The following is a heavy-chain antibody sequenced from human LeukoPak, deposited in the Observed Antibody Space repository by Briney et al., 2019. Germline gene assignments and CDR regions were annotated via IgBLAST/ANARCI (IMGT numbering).Heavy chain of an antibody. CDR1: GGSSSSSNW. V-gene: IGHV4-4*02. D-gene: IGHD3-9*01. J-gene: IGHJ6*02. CDR2: IDHSGRT. CDR3: ARGRGLRYFDWSDYYYYYGMDV. Sequence: SETLSLTCAVSGGSSSSSNWWNWVRQPPGKGLEWIGEIDHSGRTNYNPSLKSRVTISVDKSKNQISLKLSSVTAADTAVYYCARGRGLRYFDWSDYYYYYGMDVWGQGTTVTVSS.